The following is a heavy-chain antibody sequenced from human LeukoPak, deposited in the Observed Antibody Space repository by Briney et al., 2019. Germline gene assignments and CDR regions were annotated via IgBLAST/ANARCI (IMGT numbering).Heavy chain of an antibody. V-gene: IGHV3-11*04. CDR3: ARDRYCSGGSCYWTRDFDY. J-gene: IGHJ4*02. CDR2: ISSSGSTI. Sequence: NPWGSLRLSCAASGFTFSDYYMSWIRQAPGKGLEWVSYISSSGSTIYYADSVKGRFTISRVNAKNSLYLQMNSLRAEDTAVYYCARDRYCSGGSCYWTRDFDYWGQGTLVTVSS. D-gene: IGHD2-15*01. CDR1: GFTFSDYY.